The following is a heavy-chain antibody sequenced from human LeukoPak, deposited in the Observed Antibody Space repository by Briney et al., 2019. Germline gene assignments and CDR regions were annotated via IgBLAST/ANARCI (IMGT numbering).Heavy chain of an antibody. CDR3: ARDRDYGDYPRGPHYYYYYMDV. CDR1: GYTFTSYY. D-gene: IGHD4-17*01. J-gene: IGHJ6*03. V-gene: IGHV1-46*01. Sequence: EASVKVSCKASGYTFTSYYMHWVRQAPGQGLEWMGIINPSGGSTSYAQKFQGRVTMTRDMSTSTVYMELSSLRSEDTAVYYCARDRDYGDYPRGPHYYYYYMDVWGKGTTVTVSS. CDR2: INPSGGST.